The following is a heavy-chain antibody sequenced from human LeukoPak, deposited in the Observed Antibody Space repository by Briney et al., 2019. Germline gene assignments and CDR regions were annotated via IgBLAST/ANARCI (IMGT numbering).Heavy chain of an antibody. CDR1: GGSFSGYY. J-gene: IGHJ4*02. CDR3: ARLPPPGYSYGLFDY. V-gene: IGHV4-34*01. Sequence: SETLSLTCAVYGGSFSGYYWSWLRQPPGKGLEWIGEINHSGSTNYNPSLKSRVTKSVDTSKNQFSLKLSSVTAADTAVYYCARLPPPGYSYGLFDYWGQGTLVTVSS. D-gene: IGHD5-18*01. CDR2: INHSGST.